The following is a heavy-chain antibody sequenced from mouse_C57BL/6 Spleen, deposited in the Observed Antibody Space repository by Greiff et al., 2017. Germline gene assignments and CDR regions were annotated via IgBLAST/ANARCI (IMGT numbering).Heavy chain of an antibody. D-gene: IGHD1-1*01. CDR1: GYSITSGYY. V-gene: IGHV3-6*01. Sequence: VQLKEPGPGLVKPSQSLSLTCSVTGYSITSGYYRNWIRQFPGNKLEWMDYISYDGSNNYNPSLKNRISITRDTSKNQFLLKLNSLTTENTTTYYCASYYYGSSYAMDYWGQGTSVTVSS. J-gene: IGHJ4*01. CDR3: ASYYYGSSYAMDY. CDR2: ISYDGSN.